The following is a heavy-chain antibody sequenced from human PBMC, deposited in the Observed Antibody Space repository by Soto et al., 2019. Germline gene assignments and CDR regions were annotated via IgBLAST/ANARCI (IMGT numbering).Heavy chain of an antibody. J-gene: IGHJ5*02. CDR2: IYTSGST. Sequence: QVQLQESGPGLVKPSETLSLTCTVSGGSISSYYWSWIRQPAGKGLEWIGRIYTSGSTNYNPSLKSRVTMSVHTSKIQFSLKLSSVTAADTAVYYCARTLDRGYGFNWFDPWGQGTLVTVSS. CDR3: ARTLDRGYGFNWFDP. D-gene: IGHD3-10*01. CDR1: GGSISSYY. V-gene: IGHV4-4*07.